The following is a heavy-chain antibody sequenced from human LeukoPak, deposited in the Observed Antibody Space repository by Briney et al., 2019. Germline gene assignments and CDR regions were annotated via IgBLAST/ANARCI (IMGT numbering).Heavy chain of an antibody. CDR2: IKSKTDGSTT. CDR1: GFTFSNAW. CDR3: TTPYSSGRYYFDH. J-gene: IGHJ4*02. V-gene: IGHV3-15*01. D-gene: IGHD6-19*01. Sequence: GGSLRLSCAASGFTFSNAWMSWVRQAPGKGLEWVGRIKSKTDGSTTDYAAPVKGRFTISRDDSKNTLYLQMNSLKTEDTAVYYCTTPYSSGRYYFDHWGQGTLVTVSS.